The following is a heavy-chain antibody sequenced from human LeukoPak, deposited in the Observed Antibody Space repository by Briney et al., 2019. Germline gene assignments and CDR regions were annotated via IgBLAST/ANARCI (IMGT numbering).Heavy chain of an antibody. CDR3: ARERGDDSSGYYGSPMIDY. V-gene: IGHV4-34*01. CDR1: GGSFSGYY. D-gene: IGHD3-22*01. Sequence: SETLSLTCAVYGGSFSGYYWSWIRQPPGKGLEWIGEINHSGSTNYNPSLKSRVTISVDTSKNQFSLKLSSVTAADTAVYYCARERGDDSSGYYGSPMIDYWGQGTLVTVSS. CDR2: INHSGST. J-gene: IGHJ4*02.